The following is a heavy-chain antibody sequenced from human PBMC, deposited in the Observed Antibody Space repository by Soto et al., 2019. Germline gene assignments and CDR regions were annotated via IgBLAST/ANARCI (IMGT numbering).Heavy chain of an antibody. Sequence: QITLKESGPTLVQPTQPLTLTCTFSVFSLTTSRVGVGWIRQPPGTALEWLALIYWDDDKRYSPSLRSRLTITKDTSKNQVVLTMTNMDPVDTATYDCAHMFGTVSHLGYWGQGTLVTVSS. V-gene: IGHV2-5*02. CDR1: VFSLTTSRVG. J-gene: IGHJ4*02. D-gene: IGHD3-10*02. CDR3: AHMFGTVSHLGY. CDR2: IYWDDDK.